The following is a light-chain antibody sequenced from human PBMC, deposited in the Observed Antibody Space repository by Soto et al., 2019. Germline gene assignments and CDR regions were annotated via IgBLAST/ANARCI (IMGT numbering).Light chain of an antibody. CDR3: QQYNNYSQT. Sequence: DIQMTQPPSTLSASVDVSVTITCLASQSISSWLAWYQQRPGKAPKLLIYKASSLESGVPSRFSGSGSGTEFTLTISSLQPDDFATYYCQQYNNYSQTFGQGTKVDI. V-gene: IGKV1-5*03. J-gene: IGKJ1*01. CDR1: QSISSW. CDR2: KAS.